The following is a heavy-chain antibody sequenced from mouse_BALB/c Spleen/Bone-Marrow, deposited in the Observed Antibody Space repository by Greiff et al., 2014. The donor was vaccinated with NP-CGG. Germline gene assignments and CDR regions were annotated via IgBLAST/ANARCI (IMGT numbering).Heavy chain of an antibody. CDR1: GFTFRSFG. V-gene: IGHV5-17*02. Sequence: EVKLVESGGGLVQPGGSRKLSCATSGFTFRSFGMHWVRQAPEKGLEWVAYISSGSSTIYYADTVKGRFTISRDNPTNTLFLQMSRLRTEDTAMYYGALWDGNYEYAIDYWGQGTSVTVSS. J-gene: IGHJ4*01. CDR3: ALWDGNYEYAIDY. CDR2: ISSGSSTI. D-gene: IGHD2-1*01.